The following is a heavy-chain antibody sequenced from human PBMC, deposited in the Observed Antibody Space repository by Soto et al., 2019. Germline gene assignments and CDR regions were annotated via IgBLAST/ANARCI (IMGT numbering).Heavy chain of an antibody. CDR1: GGSISSGGYS. D-gene: IGHD5-12*01. J-gene: IGHJ4*02. V-gene: IGHV4-30-2*01. CDR2: IYHSGST. CDR3: ARDRRDGYNFGLDY. Sequence: PSETLSLTCAVSGGSISSGGYSWSWIRQPPGKGLEWIGYIYHSGSTYYNPSLKSRVTISVDRSKNQFSLKLSSVTAADTAVYYCARDRRDGYNFGLDYWGQGTLVTVSS.